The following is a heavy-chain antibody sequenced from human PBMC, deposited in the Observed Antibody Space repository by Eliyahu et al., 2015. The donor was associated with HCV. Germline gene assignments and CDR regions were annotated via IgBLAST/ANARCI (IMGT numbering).Heavy chain of an antibody. V-gene: IGHV1-69*04. CDR3: ARDEYSSSSIDY. J-gene: IGHJ4*02. Sequence: QVQLVQSGAEVKKPGSSVKVSCKASGGTFSSYAISWVRQAPGQGLEWMGRIIPILGIANYAQKFQGRVTITADKSTSTAYMELSSLRSEDTAVYYCARDEYSSSSIDYWGQGTLVTVSS. D-gene: IGHD6-6*01. CDR2: IIPILGIA. CDR1: GGTFSSYA.